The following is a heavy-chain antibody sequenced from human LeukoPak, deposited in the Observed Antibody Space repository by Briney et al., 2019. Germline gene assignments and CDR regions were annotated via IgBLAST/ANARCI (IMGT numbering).Heavy chain of an antibody. J-gene: IGHJ4*02. CDR2: IRSDGSTT. CDR1: GFTDYD. Sequence: GGSLRLSCAASGFTDYDMQWVRQAPGKGLEWVAFIRSDGSTTHYSDSVKGRFTISRDNSKNTLYLQMNSLRAEDTAVYYCAKSGYNRFDYWGQGTLVTVSS. V-gene: IGHV3-30*02. D-gene: IGHD5-24*01. CDR3: AKSGYNRFDY.